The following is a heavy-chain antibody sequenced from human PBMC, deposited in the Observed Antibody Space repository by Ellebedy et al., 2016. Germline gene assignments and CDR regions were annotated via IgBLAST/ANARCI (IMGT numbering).Heavy chain of an antibody. V-gene: IGHV3-15*01. CDR2: IKSKTDGGTT. Sequence: GESLKISXAASGFTFSNAWMSWVRQAPGKGLEWVGRIKSKTDGGTTDYAAPVKGRFTISRDDSKNTLYLQMNSLKTEDTAVYYCTTDDSGGKESAYGMDVWGQGTTVTVSS. J-gene: IGHJ6*02. CDR3: TTDDSGGKESAYGMDV. D-gene: IGHD3-16*01. CDR1: GFTFSNAW.